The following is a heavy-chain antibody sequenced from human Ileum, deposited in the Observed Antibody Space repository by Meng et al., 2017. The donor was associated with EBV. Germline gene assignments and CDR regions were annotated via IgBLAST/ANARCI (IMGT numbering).Heavy chain of an antibody. V-gene: IGHV4-61*01. CDR1: GCSVRMAHSF. Sequence: VELLEWGPGPVKPSETVSLICTVSGCSVRMAHSFWTWSRQPPGKGLEWIGYMSYSGSTNYSPPLESRVTISVDTSKNQFSLKLSSVTAADTAVYYCAGDPHSGSPHWGQGTLVTVSS. CDR3: AGDPHSGSPH. CDR2: MSYSGST. D-gene: IGHD1-26*01. J-gene: IGHJ4*02.